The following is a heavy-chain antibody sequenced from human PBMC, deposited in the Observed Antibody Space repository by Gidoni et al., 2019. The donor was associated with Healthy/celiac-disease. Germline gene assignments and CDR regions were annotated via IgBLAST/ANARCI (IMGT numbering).Heavy chain of an antibody. D-gene: IGHD1-26*01. CDR1: DFTFSSYG. CDR3: AKAGFSGSYDIDY. Sequence: QVQLVESGGGVVQPGRSLRPSCAAADFTFSSYGMHWVRQAPGKGLDWVAVISYDGSNKYYADSVKGRFTISRDNSKNTLYLQMNSLRAEDTAVYYCAKAGFSGSYDIDYWGQGTLVTVSS. CDR2: ISYDGSNK. J-gene: IGHJ4*02. V-gene: IGHV3-30*18.